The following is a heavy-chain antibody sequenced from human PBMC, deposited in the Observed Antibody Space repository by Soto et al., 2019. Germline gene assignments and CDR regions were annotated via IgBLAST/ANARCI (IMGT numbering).Heavy chain of an antibody. D-gene: IGHD6-6*01. CDR3: AREYSNSPEAFDY. J-gene: IGHJ4*02. Sequence: SETLSLTCTVSGGSVSSGSYYWSWIRQPPGKGLEWIGYIYYSGSTKYNPSLKSRVTISVDTSKNQFSLKLSSVTAADTAVFYCAREYSNSPEAFDYWGQGALVTVSS. CDR1: GGSVSSGSYY. V-gene: IGHV4-61*01. CDR2: IYYSGST.